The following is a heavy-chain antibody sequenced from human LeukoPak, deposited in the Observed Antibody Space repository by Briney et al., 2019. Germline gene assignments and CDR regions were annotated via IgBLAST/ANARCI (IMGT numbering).Heavy chain of an antibody. V-gene: IGHV1-69*13. D-gene: IGHD3-22*01. J-gene: IGHJ4*02. CDR2: IIPIFGTA. CDR3: ARDDSSGYYED. CDR1: GGTFSSYA. Sequence: ASVKVSCKASGGTFSSYAISWVRQAPGQGLEWMGGIIPIFGTANYAQKFQGRVTITADESTSTAYMELSSLRSDDTAVYYCARDDSSGYYEDWGQGTLVTVSS.